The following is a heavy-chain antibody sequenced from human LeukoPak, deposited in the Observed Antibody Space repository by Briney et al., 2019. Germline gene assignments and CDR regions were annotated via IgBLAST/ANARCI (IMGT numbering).Heavy chain of an antibody. J-gene: IGHJ4*02. CDR2: INSDGSTT. Sequence: AGGSLRLSCAVSGFTFSSNWMHWVRQAPGKGLVWVSRINSDGSTTNYADPVKGRFTISRDYAKNTLYLQMNSLRAEDTAVYYCAREGASGYDLHYWGQGTLVTVSS. V-gene: IGHV3-74*01. D-gene: IGHD5-12*01. CDR3: AREGASGYDLHY. CDR1: GFTFSSNW.